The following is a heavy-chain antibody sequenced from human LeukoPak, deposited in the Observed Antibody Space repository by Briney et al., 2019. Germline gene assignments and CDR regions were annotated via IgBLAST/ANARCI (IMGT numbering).Heavy chain of an antibody. CDR3: ARAPNLYSSGG. CDR1: GFTFDDYA. V-gene: IGHV3-9*01. Sequence: GGSLRLSCAASGFTFDDYAMHWVRQAPGKGLEWVSGISWNSGSTSYADSVKGRFTISRDNAKNTLYLQMNSLRAEDTAVYYCARAPNLYSSGGWGQGTLVTVSS. D-gene: IGHD6-19*01. J-gene: IGHJ4*02. CDR2: ISWNSGST.